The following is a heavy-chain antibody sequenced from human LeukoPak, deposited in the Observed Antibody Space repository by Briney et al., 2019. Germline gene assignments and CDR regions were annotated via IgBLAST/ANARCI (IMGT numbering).Heavy chain of an antibody. CDR1: GFTFSSYG. Sequence: GGSLRLSCAASGFTFSSYGMHWVRQAPGKGLEWVAFIRYDGSNKYYADSVKGRFTISRDNSKNTLYLQMNSLRAEDTAVYYCARTAMVNLDFDYWGQGTLVTVSS. V-gene: IGHV3-30*02. D-gene: IGHD5-18*01. J-gene: IGHJ4*02. CDR3: ARTAMVNLDFDY. CDR2: IRYDGSNK.